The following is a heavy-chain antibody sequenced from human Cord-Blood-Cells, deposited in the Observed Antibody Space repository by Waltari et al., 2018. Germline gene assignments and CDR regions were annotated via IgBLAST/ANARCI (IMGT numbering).Heavy chain of an antibody. CDR1: GYTLTELS. Sequence: QVQLVQSGAEVKKPGASVKVSCKVSGYTLTELSMPWVRQPPGKGLAWMGGFDPEDGETIYAQKFQGRVTMTEDTSTDTAYMELSSLRSEDTAVYYCATGRYYGSGSYYYYYYGMDVWGQGTTVTVSS. V-gene: IGHV1-24*01. CDR3: ATGRYYGSGSYYYYYYGMDV. J-gene: IGHJ6*02. CDR2: FDPEDGET. D-gene: IGHD3-10*01.